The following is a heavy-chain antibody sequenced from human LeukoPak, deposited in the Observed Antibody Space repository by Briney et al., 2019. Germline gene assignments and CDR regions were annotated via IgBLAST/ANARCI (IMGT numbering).Heavy chain of an antibody. CDR3: ASPTYYYDSSGYQPFDY. CDR2: IYYSGST. D-gene: IGHD3-22*01. J-gene: IGHJ4*02. CDR1: GGSISSSSYY. Sequence: SETLSLTCTVSGGSISSSSYYWGWIRQPPGKGLEWIGSIYYSGSTYYNPSLKSRVTISVDTSKNQFSLKLSSVTAADTAVYYCASPTYYYDSSGYQPFDYWGQGTLVTVSS. V-gene: IGHV4-39*01.